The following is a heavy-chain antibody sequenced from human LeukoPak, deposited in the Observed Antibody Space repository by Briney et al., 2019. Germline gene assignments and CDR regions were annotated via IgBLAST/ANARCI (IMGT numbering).Heavy chain of an antibody. Sequence: SETLSLTCTVSGSSISSYYWSWIRQPAGKGLEWIGYIYYSGSTYYNPSLKSRVTISVDTSKNQFSLKLSSVTAADTAVYYCARASRGYGGKIFDYWGQGTLVTVSS. J-gene: IGHJ4*02. CDR1: GSSISSYY. V-gene: IGHV4-59*06. CDR3: ARASRGYGGKIFDY. CDR2: IYYSGST. D-gene: IGHD2-15*01.